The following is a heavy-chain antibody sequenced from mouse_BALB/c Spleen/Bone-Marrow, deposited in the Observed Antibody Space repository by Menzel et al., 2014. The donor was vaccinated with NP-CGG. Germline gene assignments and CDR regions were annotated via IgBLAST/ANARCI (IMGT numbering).Heavy chain of an antibody. CDR2: ISSGGSYT. D-gene: IGHD1-3*01. J-gene: IGHJ4*01. CDR3: ARLTPDYAMDY. CDR1: GFTFSNYG. Sequence: EVKLVESGGDLVKPGGSLKLSCAASGFTFSNYGMSWVRQTPDKRLGGVATISSGGSYTYFPDSVKGRFTISRDNAKNTLYLQMNSLKSEDAAMYYCARLTPDYAMDYWGQGTSVTVSS. V-gene: IGHV5-6*02.